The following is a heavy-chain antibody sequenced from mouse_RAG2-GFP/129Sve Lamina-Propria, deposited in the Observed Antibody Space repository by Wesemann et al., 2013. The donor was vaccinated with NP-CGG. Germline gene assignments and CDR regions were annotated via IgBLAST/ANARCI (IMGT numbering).Heavy chain of an antibody. CDR3: ARQYYDGSYDYFDY. V-gene: IGHV5-6-2*01. CDR2: INSNGGST. CDR1: GFTFSSYA. Sequence: EVQLVESGGGLVKPGGSLKLSCAASGFTFSSYAMSWVRQTPEKRLEWVAAINSNGGSTYYPDTVKDRFTISRDNAKNTLYLQMSSLRSEDTALYYCARQYYDGSYDYFDYWGQGTTLTVSS. D-gene: IGHD1-1*01. J-gene: IGHJ2*01.